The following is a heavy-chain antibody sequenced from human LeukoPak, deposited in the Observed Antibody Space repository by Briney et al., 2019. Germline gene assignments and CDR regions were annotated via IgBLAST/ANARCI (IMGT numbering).Heavy chain of an antibody. CDR1: GYTFTGYY. D-gene: IGHD3-22*01. V-gene: IGHV1-2*02. CDR2: INPNSGGT. CDR3: AREFLDYYDSPFDY. Sequence: ASVKVSCKASGYTFTGYYMHWVRQAPGQGLEWMGWINPNSGGTNYAQKFQGRVTTTRDTSVSTAYMELSRLRSDDTAVYYCAREFLDYYDSPFDYWGQGTLVTVSS. J-gene: IGHJ4*02.